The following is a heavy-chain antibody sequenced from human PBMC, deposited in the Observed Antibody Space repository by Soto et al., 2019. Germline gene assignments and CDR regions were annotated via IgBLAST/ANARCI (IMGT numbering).Heavy chain of an antibody. V-gene: IGHV1-8*01. CDR3: ARAVYSGYDGYYYYYMDV. CDR2: MNPNSGNT. CDR1: GYTFTSYD. Sequence: GASVKVSCKASGYTFTSYDMNWVRQATGQGLEWMGWMNPNSGNTGYAQKFQGRVTMTRNTSISTAYMELSSLRSEDTAVYYCARAVYSGYDGYYYYYMDVWGKGTTVTVSS. D-gene: IGHD5-12*01. J-gene: IGHJ6*03.